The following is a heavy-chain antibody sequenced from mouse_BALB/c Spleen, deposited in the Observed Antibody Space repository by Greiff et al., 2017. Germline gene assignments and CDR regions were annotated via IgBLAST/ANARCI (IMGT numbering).Heavy chain of an antibody. CDR3: ARHYYGSYYYAMDY. J-gene: IGHJ4*01. V-gene: IGHV5-4*02. Sequence: EVQLVESGGGLVKPGGSLKLSCAASGFTFSDYYMYWVRQTPEKRLEWVATISDGGSYTYYPDSVKGRFTISRDNAKNNLYLQMSSLKSEDTAMYYCARHYYGSYYYAMDYWGQGTSVTVSS. CDR1: GFTFSDYY. CDR2: ISDGGSYT. D-gene: IGHD1-1*01.